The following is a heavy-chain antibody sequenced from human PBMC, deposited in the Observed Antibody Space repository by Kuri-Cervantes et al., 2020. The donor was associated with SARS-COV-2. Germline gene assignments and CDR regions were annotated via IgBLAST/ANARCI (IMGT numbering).Heavy chain of an antibody. J-gene: IGHJ4*02. V-gene: IGHV3-23*01. Sequence: GGSLRLPCAASGFTFSSYAMGWVRQAPGKGLEWVSAISGSGGSTYYADSVKGRFTISRDNSKNTLYLQMNSLRAEDTAVYYCAKDPGDGYFDYWGQGTLVTVSS. CDR2: ISGSGGST. CDR1: GFTFSSYA. D-gene: IGHD5-24*01. CDR3: AKDPGDGYFDY.